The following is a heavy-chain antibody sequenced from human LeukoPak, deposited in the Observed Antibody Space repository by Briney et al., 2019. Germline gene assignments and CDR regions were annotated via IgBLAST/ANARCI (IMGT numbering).Heavy chain of an antibody. D-gene: IGHD1-1*01. J-gene: IGHJ4*02. CDR1: GFTFSSYA. V-gene: IGHV3-23*01. Sequence: GGSLRLSCAASGFTFSSYAMSWVRQASGKGLEWVSGISGSGGSTYYADSVKGRFTISRDNSKNTLYLQMNSLRAEDTAEYYCAKRGYNWNDAFDYWGQGTLVTVSS. CDR3: AKRGYNWNDAFDY. CDR2: ISGSGGST.